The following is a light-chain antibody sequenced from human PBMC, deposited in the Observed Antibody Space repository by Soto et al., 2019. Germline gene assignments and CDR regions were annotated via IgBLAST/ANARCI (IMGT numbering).Light chain of an antibody. V-gene: IGKV3-20*01. CDR1: LSISINY. CDR3: PQYSRSPQT. CDR2: GAS. Sequence: DIVLTQSPGTLSLSPGERAALSCRASLSISINYLAWYQQKPGQSPRLLIYGASSRATGIPDRFSGSGSGTDFTLTISTLEPEGFAVYYCPQYSRSPQTFGQGTKVEI. J-gene: IGKJ1*01.